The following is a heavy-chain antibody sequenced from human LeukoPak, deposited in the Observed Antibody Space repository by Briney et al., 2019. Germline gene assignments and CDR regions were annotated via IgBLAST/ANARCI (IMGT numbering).Heavy chain of an antibody. CDR2: IKLDGSEK. V-gene: IGHV3-7*03. D-gene: IGHD3-3*01. Sequence: GGSLRLSCAAFGFTFSSYAMSWVRQAPGKGLEWVANIKLDGSEKNYVDSVKGRFTISRDNTKNSLYLQMNSLRAEDTAVFYCARDQYDTWSRRGNFDSWGQGTLVIVSS. CDR3: ARDQYDTWSRRGNFDS. J-gene: IGHJ4*02. CDR1: GFTFSSYA.